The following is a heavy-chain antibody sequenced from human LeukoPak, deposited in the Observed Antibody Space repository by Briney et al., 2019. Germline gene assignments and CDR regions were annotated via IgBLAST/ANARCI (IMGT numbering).Heavy chain of an antibody. J-gene: IGHJ6*02. D-gene: IGHD6-19*01. CDR2: IWYDGSNK. Sequence: GRSLRLSCAASGFTCSTYGMHWVRQAPGKGLEWVAVIWYDGSNKYYADSVKGRFTISRDNSKNTLYPQMNSLRAEDTAVYYCARDDDSSGWSYYYYYGMDVWGQGTTVTVSS. CDR1: GFTCSTYG. V-gene: IGHV3-33*08. CDR3: ARDDDSSGWSYYYYYGMDV.